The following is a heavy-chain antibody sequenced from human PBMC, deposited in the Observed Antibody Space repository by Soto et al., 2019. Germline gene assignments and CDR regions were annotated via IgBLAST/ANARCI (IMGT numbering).Heavy chain of an antibody. V-gene: IGHV5-51*01. D-gene: IGHD6-6*01. J-gene: IGHJ4*02. CDR2: IYPGDSDT. CDR3: ARTRSYSSSYFDY. CDR1: GYSFTSYW. Sequence: PGESLKISCKGPGYSFTSYWIGWVRQMPGKGLEWMGIIYPGDSDTRYSPSFQGQVTISADKSISTAYLQWSSLKASDTAMYYCARTRSYSSSYFDYWGQGTLVTVSS.